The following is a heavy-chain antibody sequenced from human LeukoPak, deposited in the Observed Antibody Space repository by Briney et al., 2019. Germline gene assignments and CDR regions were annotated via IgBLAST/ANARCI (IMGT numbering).Heavy chain of an antibody. D-gene: IGHD3-10*01. CDR2: IYHSGST. CDR1: GGSISSSSYY. J-gene: IGHJ6*03. V-gene: IGHV4-39*07. CDR3: ASVRRGFGEFSKYYSYYYMDV. Sequence: SETLSLTCTVSGGSISSSSYYWGWIRQPPGKGLEWIGSIYHSGSTYYNPSLKSRVTISVDTSKNQFSLKLSSVTAADTAVYYCASVRRGFGEFSKYYSYYYMDVWGKGTTVTISS.